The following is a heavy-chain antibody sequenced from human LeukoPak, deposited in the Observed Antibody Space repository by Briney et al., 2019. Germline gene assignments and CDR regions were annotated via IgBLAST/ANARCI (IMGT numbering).Heavy chain of an antibody. CDR2: IKTKTDGETT. Sequence: GGSLRLSCEASGFTFTDAWMSWVRQAPGKGLEWVGRIKTKTDGETTDYAAAVTGRFTISRDDSKNTVYLQMNSLTSDDTGVYYCTTARVGYWGQGTLVTVSS. CDR3: TTARVGY. V-gene: IGHV3-15*01. CDR1: GFTFTDAW. J-gene: IGHJ4*02.